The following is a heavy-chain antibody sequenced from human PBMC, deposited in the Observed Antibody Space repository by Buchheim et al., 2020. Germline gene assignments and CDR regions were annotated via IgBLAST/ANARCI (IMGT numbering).Heavy chain of an antibody. D-gene: IGHD2-15*01. V-gene: IGHV4-61*02. CDR1: GGSISSGSYY. Sequence: QVQLQESGPGLVKPSQTLSLTCTVSGGSISSGSYYWSWIRQPAGKGLEWIGRIYTSGSTNYNPSLKSRVTISVDTSKNQFSLKLSSVTAADTAVYYCASQSGYYNSYYYYGMDVWGQGTT. CDR3: ASQSGYYNSYYYYGMDV. J-gene: IGHJ6*02. CDR2: IYTSGST.